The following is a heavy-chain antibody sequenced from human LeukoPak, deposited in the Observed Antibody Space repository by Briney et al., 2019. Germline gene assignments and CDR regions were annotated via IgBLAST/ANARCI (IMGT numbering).Heavy chain of an antibody. J-gene: IGHJ5*02. CDR3: ARTGYGSGSYYNENWFDP. D-gene: IGHD3-10*01. CDR1: GGTFSSYA. Sequence: ASVKVSCKASGGTFSSYAISWVRQAPGQGLEWMGGIIPIFGTANYAQKFQGRVTITADESTSTAYMELSSLRSEDTAVYYCARTGYGSGSYYNENWFDPWGQGTLVTVSS. V-gene: IGHV1-69*13. CDR2: IIPIFGTA.